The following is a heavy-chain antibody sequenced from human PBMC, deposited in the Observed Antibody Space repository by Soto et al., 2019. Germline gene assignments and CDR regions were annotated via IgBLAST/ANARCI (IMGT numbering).Heavy chain of an antibody. D-gene: IGHD3-16*01. CDR1: GFTFSSYG. J-gene: IGHJ4*02. CDR2: ISYDGSNK. CDR3: AKDSHWAY. V-gene: IGHV3-30*18. Sequence: QVQLVESGGGVVQPGRSLRLSCAASGFTFSSYGMHWVRQAPGKGLGWVAVISYDGSNKYYADSVKGRFTISRDNSKNTLYLQMNSLRAEDTAVYYCAKDSHWAYWGQGTLVTVSS.